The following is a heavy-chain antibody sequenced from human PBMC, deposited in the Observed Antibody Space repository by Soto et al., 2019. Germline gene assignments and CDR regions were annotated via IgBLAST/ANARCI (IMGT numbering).Heavy chain of an antibody. CDR2: IDTSSTFI. CDR3: ARDGEYSDYENWYFDL. V-gene: IGHV3-21*04. D-gene: IGHD5-12*01. Sequence: EVQLVESGGGLVKPGGSLRLSCAASGFTFNTYSMNWVRQAPGKGLEWVSSIDTSSTFIYYGGSLKGRFTISRDNAKNSLYLQMTNLKAEDTAVYYCARDGEYSDYENWYFDLWGRGTLVTVSS. J-gene: IGHJ2*01. CDR1: GFTFNTYS.